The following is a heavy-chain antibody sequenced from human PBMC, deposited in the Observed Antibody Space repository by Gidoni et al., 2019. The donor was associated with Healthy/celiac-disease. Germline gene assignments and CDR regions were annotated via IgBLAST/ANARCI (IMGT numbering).Heavy chain of an antibody. D-gene: IGHD3-22*01. V-gene: IGHV3-9*01. CDR2: ISWNSGSI. Sequence: EVQLVESGGGLVQPGRSLRLSCAASGFTFDDYAMHWVRQAPGKGLEWVSGISWNSGSIGYADSVKGRFTISRDNAKNSLYLQMNSLRAEDTALYYCAKVGTYYYDSSGYPADDEYFQHWGQGTLVTVSS. CDR1: GFTFDDYA. J-gene: IGHJ1*01. CDR3: AKVGTYYYDSSGYPADDEYFQH.